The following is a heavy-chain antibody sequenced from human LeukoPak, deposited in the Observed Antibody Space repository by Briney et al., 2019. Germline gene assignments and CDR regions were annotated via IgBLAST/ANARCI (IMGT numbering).Heavy chain of an antibody. Sequence: GGSLRLSCAASGFTFSSYAMDWVRQAPGKGLEWVAFIRYDGSNEYYADSVKGRFTISRENSKNTLYLQMNSLRADDAAVYYCATCDYGDYGLDYWGQGTLVTVSS. D-gene: IGHD4-17*01. CDR3: ATCDYGDYGLDY. CDR2: IRYDGSNE. V-gene: IGHV3-30*02. J-gene: IGHJ4*02. CDR1: GFTFSSYA.